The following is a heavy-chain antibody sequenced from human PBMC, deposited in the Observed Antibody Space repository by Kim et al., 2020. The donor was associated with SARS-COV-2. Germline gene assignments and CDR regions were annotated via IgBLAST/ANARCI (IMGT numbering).Heavy chain of an antibody. CDR3: ARVGESSGWTFDY. Sequence: YAQGFTGRFVFSLDTSVSTAYLQISSLKSDDTAVYYCARVGESSGWTFDYWGQGTLVTVSS. V-gene: IGHV7-4-1*02. J-gene: IGHJ4*02. D-gene: IGHD6-19*01.